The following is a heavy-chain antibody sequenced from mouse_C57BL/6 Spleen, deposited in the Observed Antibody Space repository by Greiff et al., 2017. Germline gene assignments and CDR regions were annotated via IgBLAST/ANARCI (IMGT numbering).Heavy chain of an antibody. J-gene: IGHJ3*01. CDR1: GYTFTDYY. Sequence: VQLQQSGPELVKPGASVKISCKASGYTFTDYYMTWVKQSHGKSLEWIGDINPNNGGTSYNQKFKGKATLTVDKSSSTAYLERRSLTSEDSADDYCADSSGPFAYWGQGTLVTVSA. D-gene: IGHD3-2*02. CDR3: ADSSGPFAY. CDR2: INPNNGGT. V-gene: IGHV1-26*01.